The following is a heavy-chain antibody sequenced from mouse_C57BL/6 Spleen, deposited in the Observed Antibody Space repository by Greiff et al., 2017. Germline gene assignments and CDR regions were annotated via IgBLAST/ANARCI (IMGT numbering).Heavy chain of an antibody. CDR3: ARNNYDAWFAY. J-gene: IGHJ3*01. D-gene: IGHD2-4*01. CDR1: GFSFTSYG. V-gene: IGHV2-2*01. CDR2: IWRGGST. Sequence: QVQLQQSGPGLVPPSQSLSITCTVSGFSFTSYGVHWVRQSPGTGLEWLGVIWRGGSTDYNASFISRLSISKDNSKSQVFFKMNSLQADDTAIYYCARNNYDAWFAYWGQGTLVTVSA.